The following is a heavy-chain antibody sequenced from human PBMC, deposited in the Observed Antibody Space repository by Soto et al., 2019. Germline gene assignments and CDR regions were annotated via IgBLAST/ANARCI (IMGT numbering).Heavy chain of an antibody. J-gene: IGHJ4*02. CDR2: IYYSGST. Sequence: PSETLSLTCTVSGGSISSGGYYWSWIRQHPGKGLERIGYIYYSGSTYYNPSLKSRVTISVDTSKNQFSLKLSSVTAADTAVYYCAKNYYDSSGSIGAPGYWGQGTLVTVSS. V-gene: IGHV4-31*03. CDR1: GGSISSGGYY. D-gene: IGHD3-22*01. CDR3: AKNYYDSSGSIGAPGY.